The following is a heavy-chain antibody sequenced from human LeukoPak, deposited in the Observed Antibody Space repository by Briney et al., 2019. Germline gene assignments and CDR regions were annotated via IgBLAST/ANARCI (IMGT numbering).Heavy chain of an antibody. CDR1: GFTITAYA. Sequence: HPGGSLRLSCAASGFTITAYAMSWVRQSPGKGLEGVSGIGITSEYIHYADSVKGRFTISRDNSKNTVYLEMSSLRAEDAAVYYCAKDPNGDYVGAFDTWGRGTMVIVSS. D-gene: IGHD4-17*01. CDR2: IGITSEYI. V-gene: IGHV3-23*01. CDR3: AKDPNGDYVGAFDT. J-gene: IGHJ3*02.